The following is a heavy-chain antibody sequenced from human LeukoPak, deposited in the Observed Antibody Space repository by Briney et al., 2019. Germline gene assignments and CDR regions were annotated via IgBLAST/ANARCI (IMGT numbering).Heavy chain of an antibody. CDR2: IGTAGDP. J-gene: IGHJ4*02. Sequence: GGSLRLSCAASGFTFSSYAMSWVRQAPGKGLEWVSAIGTAGDPSYPGSVKGRFTISREIAKNSLYLQMNSLRDGDTAVYYCVRASRGWYYFDYWGQGTLVTVSS. CDR3: VRASRGWYYFDY. CDR1: GFTFSSYA. V-gene: IGHV3-13*05. D-gene: IGHD6-19*01.